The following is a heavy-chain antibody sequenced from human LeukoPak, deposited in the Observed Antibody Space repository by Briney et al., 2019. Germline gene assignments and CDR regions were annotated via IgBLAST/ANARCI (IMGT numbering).Heavy chain of an antibody. J-gene: IGHJ4*02. Sequence: KSSETLSLTCAVYGGSFSGYYWSWIRQPPGKGLEWIGEINHSGSTNHNPSLKSRVTISVDTSKNQFSLKLSSVTAADTAVYYCARVVPAAIGGDYWGQGTLVTVSS. V-gene: IGHV4-34*01. CDR2: INHSGST. CDR1: GGSFSGYY. D-gene: IGHD2-2*02. CDR3: ARVVPAAIGGDY.